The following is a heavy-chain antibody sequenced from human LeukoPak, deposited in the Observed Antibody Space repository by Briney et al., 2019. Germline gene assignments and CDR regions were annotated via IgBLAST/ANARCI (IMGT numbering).Heavy chain of an antibody. J-gene: IGHJ3*02. CDR3: ARDYSRFGVSDAFDI. V-gene: IGHV3-30*04. CDR2: ISYDGSNK. Sequence: GGSLRLSCAASGFTFSSYAMHWVRQAPGKGLEWVAVISYDGSNKYYADSVKGRFTISRDNSKNTLYLQMNSLRAEDTAVYYCARDYSRFGVSDAFDIWGQGTMVTVSS. CDR1: GFTFSSYA. D-gene: IGHD3-3*01.